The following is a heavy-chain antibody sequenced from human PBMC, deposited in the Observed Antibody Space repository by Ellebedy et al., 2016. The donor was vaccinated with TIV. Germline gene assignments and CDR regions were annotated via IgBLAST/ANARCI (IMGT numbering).Heavy chain of an antibody. CDR1: GFTFSSYG. V-gene: IGHV3-30*18. CDR2: ISYDGSNT. D-gene: IGHD1-26*01. Sequence: GESLKISXAASGFTFSSYGMHWVRQAPGKGLEWVAVISYDGSNTYYADSVKGRFTISRDNSKNTLYLQMNSLRAEDTAVYYCAKLSGSYFGFDYWGQGTLVTVSS. CDR3: AKLSGSYFGFDY. J-gene: IGHJ4*02.